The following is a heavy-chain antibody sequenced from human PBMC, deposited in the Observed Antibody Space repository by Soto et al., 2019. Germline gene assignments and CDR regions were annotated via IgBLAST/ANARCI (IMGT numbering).Heavy chain of an antibody. V-gene: IGHV1-18*04. CDR2: ISAYNGNT. J-gene: IGHJ4*02. CDR1: GYTFTSYG. Sequence: ASVKVSCKASGYTFTSYGISWVRQAPGQGLEWMGWISAYNGNTNYAQKLQGRVTMTTDTSTSTAYMELRSLRSDDTAVYYCARLDRKLTTYYYDSSGYNYWGQGTLVTVSS. CDR3: ARLDRKLTTYYYDSSGYNY. D-gene: IGHD3-22*01.